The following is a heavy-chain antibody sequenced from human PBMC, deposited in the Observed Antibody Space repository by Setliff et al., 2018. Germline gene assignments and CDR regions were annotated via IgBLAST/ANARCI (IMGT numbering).Heavy chain of an antibody. Sequence: GGSLRLSCAASGFTFSNYALSWVRQAPGKGLEWVSAISDSGGSTYYADSVKGRFTISRDNSKNTLYLQMNSLRAEDTAIYYCARTTGYRLEGDFDYWGQGTLVTVSS. CDR1: GFTFSNYA. V-gene: IGHV3-23*01. J-gene: IGHJ4*02. D-gene: IGHD1-1*01. CDR2: ISDSGGST. CDR3: ARTTGYRLEGDFDY.